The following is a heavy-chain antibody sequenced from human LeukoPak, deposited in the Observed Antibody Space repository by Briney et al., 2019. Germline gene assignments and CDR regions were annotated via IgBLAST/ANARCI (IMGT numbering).Heavy chain of an antibody. CDR1: GVTFSSYR. J-gene: IGHJ6*03. Sequence: GGSLRLSCAASGVTFSSYRMNWVRQAPGKGLEWVAFIRYDGSNKYYADSVKGRFTISRDNSKNTLYLQMNSLRAEDTAVYYCAKGASTVHLDYMDVWGKGTTVTVSS. D-gene: IGHD4-11*01. V-gene: IGHV3-30*02. CDR2: IRYDGSNK. CDR3: AKGASTVHLDYMDV.